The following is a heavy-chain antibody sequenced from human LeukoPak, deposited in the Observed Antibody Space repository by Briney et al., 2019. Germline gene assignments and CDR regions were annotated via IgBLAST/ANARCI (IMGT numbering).Heavy chain of an antibody. D-gene: IGHD3-10*01. CDR1: GFIVSTNY. V-gene: IGHV3-53*01. CDR2: IFSGGST. J-gene: IGHJ4*02. Sequence: GGSLRLSCAASGFIVSTNYMSWVRQAPGKGLEWVSVIFSGGSTYYADSVKGRFTISRDKSNNTLYLQMNSLRAEDTAVYYCARGPGKASFGYWGQGTLVTVSS. CDR3: ARGPGKASFGY.